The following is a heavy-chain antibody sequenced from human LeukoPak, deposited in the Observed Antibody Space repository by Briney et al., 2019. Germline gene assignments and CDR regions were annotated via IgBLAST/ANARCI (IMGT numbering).Heavy chain of an antibody. CDR3: AGGPGFLIDC. CDR1: GFTFSSYW. V-gene: IGHV3-7*01. J-gene: IGHJ4*01. D-gene: IGHD3-3*01. Sequence: GGSLRLSCAASGFTFSSYWMSWVRRAPGKGLEWIANINQNGNEKNYLDSMKGRLTISRDNANNLVFLQMNSLRIEDTAVYYCAGGPGFLIDCWGHGTLVTVSS. CDR2: INQNGNEK.